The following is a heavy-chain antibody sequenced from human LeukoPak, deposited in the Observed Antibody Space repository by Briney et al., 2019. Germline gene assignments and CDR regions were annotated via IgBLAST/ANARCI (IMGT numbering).Heavy chain of an antibody. CDR2: ISGSGGST. CDR3: AKWFSGWYEGDY. CDR1: GFTFSSYA. J-gene: IGHJ4*02. V-gene: IGHV3-23*01. D-gene: IGHD6-19*01. Sequence: GSLRLSCAASGFTFSSYAMSWVRQAPGKGLEWVSAISGSGGSTYYADSVKGRFTISRDNTKNTLYLQMNSLRAEDTAVYYCAKWFSGWYEGDYWGQGTLVTVSS.